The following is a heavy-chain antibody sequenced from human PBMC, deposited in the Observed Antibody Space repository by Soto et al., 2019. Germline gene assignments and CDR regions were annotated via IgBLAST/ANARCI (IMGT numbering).Heavy chain of an antibody. J-gene: IGHJ4*02. CDR1: GGSISSSTYY. CDR2: IYFGGST. D-gene: IGHD5-18*01. Sequence: QLQLQESGPGLLKPSETLSLSCTVSGGSISSSTYYWGWIRQPPGKGLEWIGSIYFGGSTYHNPSLKSRDTIAADSSTNQFSLRVISVTAADTAVYYCARHSGYKYLYNFDYWGQGALLSASS. CDR3: ARHSGYKYLYNFDY. V-gene: IGHV4-39*01.